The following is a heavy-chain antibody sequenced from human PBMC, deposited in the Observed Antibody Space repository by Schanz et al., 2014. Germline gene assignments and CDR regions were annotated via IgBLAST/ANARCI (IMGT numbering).Heavy chain of an antibody. Sequence: QVQLVESGGSVVQPGRSLRLSCAGSGFSFSDYGMHWVRQAPGRGLEWVAVIWYDGSNKDYADSVKGRFTISRDNSKNMLYLQMNSLRGEDTAVYFCAKGQLLSYYFDYWGQGTLVTVSS. CDR2: IWYDGSNK. J-gene: IGHJ4*02. V-gene: IGHV3-33*06. CDR1: GFSFSDYG. D-gene: IGHD2-21*01. CDR3: AKGQLLSYYFDY.